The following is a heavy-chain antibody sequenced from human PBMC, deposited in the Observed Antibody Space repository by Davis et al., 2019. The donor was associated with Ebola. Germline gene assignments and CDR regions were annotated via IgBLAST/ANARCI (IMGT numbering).Heavy chain of an antibody. J-gene: IGHJ6*02. Sequence: GESLKISCAASGFTFSSYGMHWVRQAPGKGLEWVAVISYDGSNKYYADSVKGRFTISRDNSKNTLYLQMNSLRAEDTAVYYCASLIVGGPYYYYGMDVWGQGTTVTVSS. D-gene: IGHD1-26*01. V-gene: IGHV3-30*03. CDR2: ISYDGSNK. CDR3: ASLIVGGPYYYYGMDV. CDR1: GFTFSSYG.